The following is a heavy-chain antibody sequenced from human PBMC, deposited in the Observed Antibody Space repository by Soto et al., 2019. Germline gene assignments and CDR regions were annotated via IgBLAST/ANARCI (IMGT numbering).Heavy chain of an antibody. CDR3: ARVSTEGIAAAGVYYFDY. Sequence: SETLSLTCTVSGGSISSGGYYWSWIRQHAGKGLEWIGYIYYSGSTYYNPSLKSRVTISVDTSKNQFSLKLSSVTAADTAVYYCARVSTEGIAAAGVYYFDYWGQGTLVTVSS. V-gene: IGHV4-31*03. D-gene: IGHD6-13*01. CDR2: IYYSGST. J-gene: IGHJ4*02. CDR1: GGSISSGGYY.